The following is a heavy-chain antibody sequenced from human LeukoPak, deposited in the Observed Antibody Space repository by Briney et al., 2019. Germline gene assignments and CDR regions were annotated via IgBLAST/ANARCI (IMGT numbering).Heavy chain of an antibody. V-gene: IGHV3-74*01. Sequence: GGSLRLSCAASGFTFSSYWMHWVRQVPGKGLVWVSRINSDGSSTAYGDSVTGRFTISRDNAKNTLYLQTNSLRAEDTAVYYCARGPTVRVRGVPFDPWGQGTLVTVSS. D-gene: IGHD3-10*01. J-gene: IGHJ5*02. CDR2: INSDGSST. CDR3: ARGPTVRVRGVPFDP. CDR1: GFTFSSYW.